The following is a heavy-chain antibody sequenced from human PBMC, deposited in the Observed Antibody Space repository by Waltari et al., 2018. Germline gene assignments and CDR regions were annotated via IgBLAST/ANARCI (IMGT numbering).Heavy chain of an antibody. V-gene: IGHV3-30-3*01. CDR1: GFTFSSYA. Sequence: QVQLVESGGGVVQPGRSLRLSCAASGFTFSSYAMHWVRQAPGKGLEWVAVISYDGSNKYYADSVKGRFTISRDNSKNTLYLQMNSLRAEDTAVYYCARGPKNGAQWLVQGYHYWGQGTLVTVSS. CDR3: ARGPKNGAQWLVQGYHY. CDR2: ISYDGSNK. D-gene: IGHD6-19*01. J-gene: IGHJ4*02.